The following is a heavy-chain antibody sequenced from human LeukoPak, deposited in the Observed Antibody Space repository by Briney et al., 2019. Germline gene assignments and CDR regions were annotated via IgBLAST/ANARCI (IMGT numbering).Heavy chain of an antibody. CDR2: IITIFGTA. J-gene: IGHJ4*02. CDR3: AVYDSSGYYYSN. V-gene: IGHV1-69*13. CDR1: LGTFSRYA. D-gene: IGHD3-22*01. Sequence: VKVSCKSSLGTFSRYAISWLRQAPGQGLEWMGRIITIFGTANYAQKCQGRVTITTDKATSKAYVELSSLRSEDTALCYWAVYDSSGYYYSNWGQGTLVTVSS.